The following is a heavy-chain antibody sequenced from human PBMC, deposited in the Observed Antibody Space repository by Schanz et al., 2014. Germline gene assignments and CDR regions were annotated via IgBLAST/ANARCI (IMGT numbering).Heavy chain of an antibody. D-gene: IGHD2-8*01. Sequence: QVQLVESGGGLVKPGGSLRLSCAASGFTFSDYYMSWVRQAPGKGLEWVSYISSVGISKYYADPVKGRFTISRDSAKNSLYLQMNSLRAEDTALYYCAKEEVYVDSNGMDVWGQGTTVTVSS. J-gene: IGHJ6*02. CDR3: AKEEVYVDSNGMDV. CDR1: GFTFSDYY. V-gene: IGHV3-11*01. CDR2: ISSVGISK.